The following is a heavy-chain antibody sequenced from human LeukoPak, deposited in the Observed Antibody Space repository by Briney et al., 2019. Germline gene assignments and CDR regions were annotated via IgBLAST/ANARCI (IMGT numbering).Heavy chain of an antibody. CDR1: GFTFRSYS. CDR2: ISSSGSYI. Sequence: GGSLRLSCAASGFTFRSYSMNWVRQAPGKGLELVSSISSSGSYIYYADSVKGRFTISRDNAKNSLYLQVNSLRAEDTAVYYCARVFYDSSARGNHFDYWGQGTLVTVSS. CDR3: ARVFYDSSARGNHFDY. J-gene: IGHJ4*02. V-gene: IGHV3-21*01. D-gene: IGHD3-22*01.